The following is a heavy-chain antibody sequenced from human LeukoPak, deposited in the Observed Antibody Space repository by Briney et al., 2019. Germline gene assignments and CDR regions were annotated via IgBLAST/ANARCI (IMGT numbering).Heavy chain of an antibody. CDR3: ARGEGVLLWFGESPDAFDI. CDR1: GGSFSGYY. Sequence: PSETLSLTCAVYGGSFSGYYWSWIRQPPGKGLEWIGEINHSGSTNYNPSLKSRVTISVDTSKNQFSLKLSSVTAADTAVYYCARGEGVLLWFGESPDAFDIWGQGTRVTVSS. D-gene: IGHD3-10*01. CDR2: INHSGST. J-gene: IGHJ3*02. V-gene: IGHV4-34*01.